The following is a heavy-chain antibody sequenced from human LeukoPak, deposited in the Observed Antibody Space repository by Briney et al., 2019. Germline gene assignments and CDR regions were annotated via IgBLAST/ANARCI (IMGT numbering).Heavy chain of an antibody. CDR3: ARDLRGNWNDDAFDI. Sequence: GGSVRLSCAASGFTFSSYSMKWVRQAPGKGLEWVSSISSSSSYIYYAHSVKGRFTISRDNAKNSLYLQMNSLRAEDTAVYYCARDLRGNWNDDAFDIWGQGTMVTVSS. V-gene: IGHV3-21*01. CDR2: ISSSSSYI. D-gene: IGHD1-1*01. J-gene: IGHJ3*02. CDR1: GFTFSSYS.